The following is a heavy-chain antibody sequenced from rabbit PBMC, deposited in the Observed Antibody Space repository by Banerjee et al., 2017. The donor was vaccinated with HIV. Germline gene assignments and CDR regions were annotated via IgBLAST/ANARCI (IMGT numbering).Heavy chain of an antibody. CDR2: MDAGSSVST. CDR1: GFTLSSYY. J-gene: IGHJ4*01. CDR3: VRSDRNSYDDYGEPPNL. D-gene: IGHD2-1*01. V-gene: IGHV1S45*01. Sequence: QEQLEESGGDLVKPEGSLTLTCTASGFTLSSYYICWVRQAPGKRPEWIACMDAGSSVSTWYASWAKGRFTISKTSSTTVTLQMTSLTAADTATYFCVRSDRNSYDDYGEPPNLWGPGTLVTVS.